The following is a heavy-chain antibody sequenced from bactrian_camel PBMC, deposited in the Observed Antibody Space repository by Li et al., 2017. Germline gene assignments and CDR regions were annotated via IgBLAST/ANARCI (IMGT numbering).Heavy chain of an antibody. D-gene: IGHD6*01. CDR1: GYDYAAYD. V-gene: IGHV3S53*01. CDR3: AADLKSRGSWYYRRAADFDY. Sequence: HVQLVESGGGSVQAGGSLRLSCTASGYDYAAYDFAWFHQAPGEQREGVAAIESTGSTSYADSVKGRFSISLDNRNTVYLLMNSLKPEDTGMYYCAADLKSRGSWYYRRAADFDYWGRGTQVTVS. J-gene: IGHJ6*01. CDR2: IESTGST.